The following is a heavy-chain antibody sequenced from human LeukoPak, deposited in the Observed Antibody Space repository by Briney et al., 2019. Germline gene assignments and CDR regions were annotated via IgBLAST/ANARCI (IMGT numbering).Heavy chain of an antibody. V-gene: IGHV3-30*02. Sequence: PGGSLRLSCAASGFIFSNYGMHWVRQPPGKGLEWVAFVHYDGNEKYYSESLRGRFTISRDNSKNTIYLQMNSLSAEDTAVYYCVQGTGVGGYWGQGTLVTVSS. CDR2: VHYDGNEK. CDR1: GFIFSNYG. J-gene: IGHJ4*02. CDR3: VQGTGVGGY. D-gene: IGHD2-8*02.